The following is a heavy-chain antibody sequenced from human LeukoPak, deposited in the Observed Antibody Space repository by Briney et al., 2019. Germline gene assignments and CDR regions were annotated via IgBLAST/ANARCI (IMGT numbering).Heavy chain of an antibody. V-gene: IGHV1-18*01. D-gene: IGHD6-19*01. CDR1: GYTFTSYS. J-gene: IGHJ4*02. CDR2: ISAYNGNT. Sequence: GSVEVSCKASGYTFTSYSISWVRQAPGQGLEWMGWISAYNGNTNYAQKLQGRVTMTTDTSTSTAYMELRSLRSGDTAVYYCARAAHSSGWYYFDYWGQGTLVTVSS. CDR3: ARAAHSSGWYYFDY.